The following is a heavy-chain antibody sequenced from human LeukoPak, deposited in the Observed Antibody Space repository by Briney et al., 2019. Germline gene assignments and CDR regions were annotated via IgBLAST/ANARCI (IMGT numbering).Heavy chain of an antibody. CDR2: ISSSGSTI. Sequence: SGRSLRLSCAASGFTFSSYEMNWVRQAPGKGLEWVSYISSSGSTIYYADSVKGRFTISRDNAKNSLYLQMNSLRAEDTAVYYCASPVTPGYSSGWYFDYWGQGTLVTVSS. V-gene: IGHV3-48*03. J-gene: IGHJ4*02. D-gene: IGHD6-19*01. CDR1: GFTFSSYE. CDR3: ASPVTPGYSSGWYFDY.